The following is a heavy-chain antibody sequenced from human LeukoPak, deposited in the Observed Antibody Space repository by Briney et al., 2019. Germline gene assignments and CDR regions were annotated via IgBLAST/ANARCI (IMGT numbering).Heavy chain of an antibody. Sequence: GASVKVSCKASGYTFTSYGISWVRQAPGQGLEWMGWISAYNGNTNYAQKLQGRVTMTTDTSTSTAYMELRSLRSDDTAVYYCARDRIAEGDLVNWFDPWGQGTLVTVSS. V-gene: IGHV1-18*01. D-gene: IGHD6-13*01. CDR2: ISAYNGNT. CDR3: ARDRIAEGDLVNWFDP. J-gene: IGHJ5*02. CDR1: GYTFTSYG.